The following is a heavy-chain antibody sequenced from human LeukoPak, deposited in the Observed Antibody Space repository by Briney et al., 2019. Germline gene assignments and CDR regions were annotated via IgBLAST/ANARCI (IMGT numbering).Heavy chain of an antibody. D-gene: IGHD5-12*01. CDR2: ISSSSSYI. CDR3: ARGGYSGYGLDY. CDR1: GFTFSSYS. Sequence: PGGSLRLSCAASGFTFSSYSMNWVRQAPGKGLEWVSSISSSSSYIYYADSVKGRFTISRDNAKNSLYLQMNSLRAEDTAVYYCARGGYSGYGLDYWGHGALVTVSS. J-gene: IGHJ4*01. V-gene: IGHV3-21*01.